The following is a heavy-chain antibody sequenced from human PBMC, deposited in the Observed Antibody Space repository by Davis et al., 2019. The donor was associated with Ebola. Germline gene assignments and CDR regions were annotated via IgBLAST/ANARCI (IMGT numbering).Heavy chain of an antibody. V-gene: IGHV3-21*01. CDR3: AKMGDSGYDLLGWFDP. CDR2: ISSSSSYI. D-gene: IGHD5-12*01. J-gene: IGHJ5*02. CDR1: GFTFSSYS. Sequence: GESLKISCAASGFTFSSYSMNWVRQAPGKGLEWVSSISSSSSYIYYADSVKGRFTISRDNSKNTLYLQMNSLGADDTAVYYCAKMGDSGYDLLGWFDPWGQGTLVTVSS.